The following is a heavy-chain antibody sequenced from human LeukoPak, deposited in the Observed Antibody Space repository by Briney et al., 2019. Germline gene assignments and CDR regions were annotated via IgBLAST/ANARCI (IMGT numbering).Heavy chain of an antibody. CDR1: GGSIRSYY. CDR3: AGSSGWLGT. V-gene: IGHV4-59*08. D-gene: IGHD6-19*01. J-gene: IGHJ5*02. CDR2: IYYSGST. Sequence: SETLSLTCTVSGGSIRSYYWSWIRQPPGKGLEWIGYIYYSGSTNYNPSLKSRVTISVDTSKNQFSLKLSSVTAADTAVYYYAGSSGWLGTWGQGTLVTVSS.